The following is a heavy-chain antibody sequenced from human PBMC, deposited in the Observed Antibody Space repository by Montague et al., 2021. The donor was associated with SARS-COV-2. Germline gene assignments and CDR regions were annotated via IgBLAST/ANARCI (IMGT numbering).Heavy chain of an antibody. D-gene: IGHD2/OR15-2a*01. CDR1: GDSITTYGDSIGGYF. Sequence: SETLSLTCSVSGDSITTYGDSIGGYFWSWIRQPAGNGLVWIGRINAYSHFDYSPSLNSRVSMSMDTSKQEFPMRLISVTAADTAVYYCARDAYYFVPGRENQGAFDPWGQGILVTVSS. J-gene: IGHJ5*02. CDR3: ARDAYYFVPGRENQGAFDP. CDR2: INAYSHF. V-gene: IGHV4-4*07.